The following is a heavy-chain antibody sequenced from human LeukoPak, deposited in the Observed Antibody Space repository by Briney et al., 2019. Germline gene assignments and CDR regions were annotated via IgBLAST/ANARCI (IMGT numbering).Heavy chain of an antibody. D-gene: IGHD2-2*01. CDR3: AREPGDIVVVPAAIRFDP. V-gene: IGHV4-61*02. CDR2: IYTSGST. J-gene: IGHJ5*02. Sequence: PSETLSLTCTVSGGSISSGSYYWSWIRQPAGKGLEWIGRIYTSGSTNYNPSLKSRVTISVDTSKNQFPLKLSSVTAADTAVYYCAREPGDIVVVPAAIRFDPWGQGTLVTVSS. CDR1: GGSISSGSYY.